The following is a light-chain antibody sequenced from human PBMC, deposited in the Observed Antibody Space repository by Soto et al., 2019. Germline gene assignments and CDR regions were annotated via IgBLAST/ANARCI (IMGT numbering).Light chain of an antibody. CDR3: QQYENLPT. V-gene: IGKV1-33*01. J-gene: IGKJ5*01. CDR2: DAS. CDR1: QSISSW. Sequence: DIQMTQSPSTLSASVGDRVTITCRASQSISSWLAWYQQKPGRAPKLLIYDASNLEAGVPSRFRGSGSGTDFTFTISRLQPEDIAPYYCQQYENLPTFGQGTRLEIK.